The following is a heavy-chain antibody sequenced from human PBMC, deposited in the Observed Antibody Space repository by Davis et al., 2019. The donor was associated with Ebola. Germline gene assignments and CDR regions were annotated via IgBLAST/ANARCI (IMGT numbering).Heavy chain of an antibody. V-gene: IGHV3-30*14. Sequence: GESLKISCAASGFTFSSYAMHWVRQAPGKGLEWVAVISYDGSNKYYADSVKGRFTISRDNSKNTLYLQMNSLRAEDTAVYYCASPRGGSYRKTFDYWGQGTLVTVSS. J-gene: IGHJ4*02. D-gene: IGHD3-16*02. CDR1: GFTFSSYA. CDR3: ASPRGGSYRKTFDY. CDR2: ISYDGSNK.